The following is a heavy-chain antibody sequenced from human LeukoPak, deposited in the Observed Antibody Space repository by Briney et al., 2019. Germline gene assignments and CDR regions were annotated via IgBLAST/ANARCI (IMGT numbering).Heavy chain of an antibody. Sequence: YYWGWIRQPPGKGLEWVSYISSSGSTIYYADSVKSRFTISRDNAKNSLYLQMNSLRAEDTAVYYCARVSGYGDNYYFDYWGQGTLVTVSS. D-gene: IGHD5-24*01. CDR2: ISSSGSTI. J-gene: IGHJ4*02. CDR1: YY. V-gene: IGHV3-11*01. CDR3: ARVSGYGDNYYFDY.